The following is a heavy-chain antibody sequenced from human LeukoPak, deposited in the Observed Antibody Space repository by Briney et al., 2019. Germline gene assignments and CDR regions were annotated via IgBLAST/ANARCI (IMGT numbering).Heavy chain of an antibody. J-gene: IGHJ4*02. CDR2: MNPNSGNT. CDR3: ARDSELLRWYYFDY. D-gene: IGHD4-23*01. V-gene: IGHV1-8*01. CDR1: GYTFTSYD. Sequence: ASVKVSCKASGYTFTSYDINWVRQATGQGLEWMGWMNPNSGNTGYAQKLQGRVTMTRNTSISTAYMELSSLRSEDTAVYYCARDSELLRWYYFDYWGQGTLVTVSS.